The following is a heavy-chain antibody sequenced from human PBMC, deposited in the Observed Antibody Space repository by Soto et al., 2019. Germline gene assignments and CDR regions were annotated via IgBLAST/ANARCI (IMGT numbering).Heavy chain of an antibody. D-gene: IGHD2-8*01. V-gene: IGHV4-59*01. Sequence: SETLSLTCTVSGGSISSYYWSWIRQPPGKGLEWIGYIYYSGSTNYNPSLKSRVTISVDTSKNQFSLKLSSVTAADTAVYYCARDGSTDCTNGVCYSPLDYWGQGTLVTVSS. CDR3: ARDGSTDCTNGVCYSPLDY. J-gene: IGHJ4*02. CDR1: GGSISSYY. CDR2: IYYSGST.